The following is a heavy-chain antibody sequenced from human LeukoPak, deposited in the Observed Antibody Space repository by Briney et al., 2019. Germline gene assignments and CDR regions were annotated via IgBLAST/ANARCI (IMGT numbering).Heavy chain of an antibody. Sequence: GGSLRLSCAASGFTVSSNYMSWVRQAPGKGLEGVSVIYSGGSSYYADSVKGRFTISRDNSKNKLYLQMNSLRAEDTAVYYCARVSSYYDSSGYMNAFDIWGQGTMVTVSS. CDR2: IYSGGSS. J-gene: IGHJ3*02. CDR1: GFTVSSNY. CDR3: ARVSSYYDSSGYMNAFDI. V-gene: IGHV3-66*01. D-gene: IGHD3-22*01.